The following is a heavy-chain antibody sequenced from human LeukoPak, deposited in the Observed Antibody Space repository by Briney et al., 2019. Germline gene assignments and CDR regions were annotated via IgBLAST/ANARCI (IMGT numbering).Heavy chain of an antibody. CDR3: ARVRRNSGNKYFDP. V-gene: IGHV4-61*02. CDR2: IYISGGT. J-gene: IGHJ5*02. D-gene: IGHD5-12*01. Sequence: SQTLSLTCTVSGGSIRSGNYYWSWIRQPAGMGLDWIGRIYISGGTDYNPSLKSRLTISIDTSKNQFYLRLSSVTAADTAVYYCARVRRNSGNKYFDPWGQGTRVTVSS. CDR1: GGSIRSGNYY.